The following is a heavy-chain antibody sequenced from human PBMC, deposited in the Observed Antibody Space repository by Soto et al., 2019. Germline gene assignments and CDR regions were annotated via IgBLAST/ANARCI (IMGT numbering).Heavy chain of an antibody. CDR3: AREKGGGSSLAS. V-gene: IGHV1-8*01. CDR1: GYTFTSYD. CDR2: MNPNSGNT. D-gene: IGHD1-26*01. J-gene: IGHJ4*02. Sequence: QVQLVQSGAEVKKPGASVKVSCKASGYTFTSYDINWVRQATGQGLEWMGWMNPNSGNTGYAQKFQGRVTMTRNTPKTTAYMKLSSLRPEAPAVFYCAREKGGGSSLASGGQGTLVTVSS.